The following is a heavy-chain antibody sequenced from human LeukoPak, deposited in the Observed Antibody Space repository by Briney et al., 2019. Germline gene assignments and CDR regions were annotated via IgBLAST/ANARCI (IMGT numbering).Heavy chain of an antibody. D-gene: IGHD3-9*01. CDR3: ARGPTSLRRYYFDY. Sequence: SETLSLTCAVYGGSFSSYYWSWIRQPPGKGLEWIGEINHSGSTNYNPSLKSRVTISVDTSKNQFSLKLSSVTAADTAVYYCARGPTSLRRYYFDYWGQGTLVTVSS. CDR1: GGSFSSYY. CDR2: INHSGST. V-gene: IGHV4-34*01. J-gene: IGHJ4*02.